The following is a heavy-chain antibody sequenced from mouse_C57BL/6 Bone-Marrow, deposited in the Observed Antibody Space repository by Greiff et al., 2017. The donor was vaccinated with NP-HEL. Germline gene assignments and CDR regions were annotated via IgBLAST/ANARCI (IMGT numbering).Heavy chain of an antibody. D-gene: IGHD3-3*01. CDR2: IYPGSGNT. Sequence: QVQLQQSGAELVRPGASVKLSCKASGYTFTDYYINWVKQRPGQGLEWIARIYPGSGNTYYNEKFKGKATLTAEKSSSTAYMQLSSLTSEDSAVYFCAREGPERFAYWGQGTLVTVSA. CDR3: AREGPERFAY. J-gene: IGHJ3*01. V-gene: IGHV1-76*01. CDR1: GYTFTDYY.